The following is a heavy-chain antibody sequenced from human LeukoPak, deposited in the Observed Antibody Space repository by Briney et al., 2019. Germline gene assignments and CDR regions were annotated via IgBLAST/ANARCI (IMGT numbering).Heavy chain of an antibody. Sequence: SDTLSLLCTVSGRSISSGGYYWSWIRQHPGKGLELIGYIYYSGSTYYNPSLKSRVTISVDTSKNQFSLKLSSVTAADTAVYYCARDRVGGGVDYWGQGTLVTVSS. V-gene: IGHV4-31*03. CDR3: ARDRVGGGVDY. J-gene: IGHJ4*02. CDR2: IYYSGST. D-gene: IGHD1-26*01. CDR1: GRSISSGGYY.